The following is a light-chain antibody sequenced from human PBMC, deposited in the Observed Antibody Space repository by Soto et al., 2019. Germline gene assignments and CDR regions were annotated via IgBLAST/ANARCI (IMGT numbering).Light chain of an antibody. Sequence: QSVLTQPPSASGTPGQRVTISCSGSSSNIGSNYVYWYQQIPVTAPKLLIYRNNQRPSGVPDRSSGSKSGTSASLAISGLRSEDEAHYYCAAWDDSLSGVVFGGGTKVTVL. V-gene: IGLV1-47*01. J-gene: IGLJ2*01. CDR1: SSNIGSNY. CDR3: AAWDDSLSGVV. CDR2: RNN.